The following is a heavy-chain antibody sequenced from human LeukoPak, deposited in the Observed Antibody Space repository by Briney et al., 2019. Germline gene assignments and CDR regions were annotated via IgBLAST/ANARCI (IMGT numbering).Heavy chain of an antibody. CDR2: INPNSGGT. J-gene: IGHJ4*02. Sequence: APVKVSCKASGYTFTGYYMHWVRQAPGQGLEWMGWINPNSGGTNYAQKFQGRVTMTRDTSISTAYMELSRLRSDDTAVYYCARSKSSGWYMFDYWGQGTLVTVSS. CDR1: GYTFTGYY. CDR3: ARSKSSGWYMFDY. D-gene: IGHD6-19*01. V-gene: IGHV1-2*02.